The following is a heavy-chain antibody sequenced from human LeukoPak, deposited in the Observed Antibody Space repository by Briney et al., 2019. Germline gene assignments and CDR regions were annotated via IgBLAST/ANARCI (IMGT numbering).Heavy chain of an antibody. J-gene: IGHJ3*02. Sequence: SETLSLTCTVSGYSISSGYYWGWIRQPPGKGLEWIGNIFHSGSTYYNPSLKGRLTISVDTSKNQFSLNLSSVSAADTAVYYCVKSNSRYQPWTLDIWGRGTMVTVSS. CDR3: VKSNSRYQPWTLDI. D-gene: IGHD2-2*01. CDR2: IFHSGST. V-gene: IGHV4-38-2*02. CDR1: GYSISSGYY.